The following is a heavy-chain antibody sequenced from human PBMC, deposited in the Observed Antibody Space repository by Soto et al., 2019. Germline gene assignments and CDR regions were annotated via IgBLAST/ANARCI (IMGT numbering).Heavy chain of an antibody. V-gene: IGHV4-31*03. CDR1: GVSMSSGGYY. Sequence: QVQLQESGPGLVKPSQTLSLTCTVSGVSMSSGGYYWTWIRQHPGKGLEWIGYTYYSGSTYYNPSLKRGLTISVATSKNQFSLRLSSVTAADTAVYYCAREEAGAFDIWGQGTMVTVSS. CDR3: AREEAGAFDI. J-gene: IGHJ3*02. D-gene: IGHD3-10*01. CDR2: TYYSGST.